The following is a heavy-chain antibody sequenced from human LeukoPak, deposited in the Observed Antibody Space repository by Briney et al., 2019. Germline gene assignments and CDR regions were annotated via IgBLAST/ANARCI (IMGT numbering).Heavy chain of an antibody. V-gene: IGHV3-21*01. J-gene: IGHJ4*02. Sequence: GGSLRLSCAASGFAFSYESMNWVRQVPERGLEWVASISRASTYIHYADSLEGRFTISRDNAKNSLYLQMSGLRVDDTGVYYCARDEGIWGQGTLVTVSS. CDR3: ARDEGI. CDR1: GFAFSYES. CDR2: ISRASTYI.